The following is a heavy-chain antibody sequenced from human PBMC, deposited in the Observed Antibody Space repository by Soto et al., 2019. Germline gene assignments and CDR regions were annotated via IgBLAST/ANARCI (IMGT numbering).Heavy chain of an antibody. J-gene: IGHJ4*02. V-gene: IGHV1-18*01. D-gene: IGHD3-3*01. CDR2: INADNGNT. Sequence: KNTGQRLEWMGWINADNGNTKYSQKFQGRVTMTTDTSTSTAYMELRSLRADDTAVYYCAREQGFTIFGVVNPMFDYWGQGTLVTVSS. CDR3: AREQGFTIFGVVNPMFDY.